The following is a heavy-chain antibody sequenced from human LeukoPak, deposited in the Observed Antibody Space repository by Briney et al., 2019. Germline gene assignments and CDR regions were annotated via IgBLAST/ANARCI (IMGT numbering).Heavy chain of an antibody. Sequence: GGSLRLSCAASGFTFSNYNMNWVRQAPGKGLEWVSSVSSSSSYIYYADSVKGRFTISRDSAKNSLYLQMNSLRADDTAVYYCARDLVAATNLPFDYWGQGTLVTVSS. V-gene: IGHV3-21*01. CDR2: VSSSSSYI. D-gene: IGHD1-26*01. CDR1: GFTFSNYN. J-gene: IGHJ4*02. CDR3: ARDLVAATNLPFDY.